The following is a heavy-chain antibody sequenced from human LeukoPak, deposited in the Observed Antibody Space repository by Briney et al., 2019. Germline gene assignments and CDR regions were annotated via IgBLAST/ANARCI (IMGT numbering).Heavy chain of an antibody. V-gene: IGHV3-21*01. Sequence: GGSLRLSCAASGFTFSSYSMNWVRQAPGKGLEWVSSISSSSSYIYYADSVKGRFTISRDNAKNSLYLQMNSLRAGDTAVYYCARERETVTSDAFDIWGQGTMVTASS. D-gene: IGHD4-17*01. CDR1: GFTFSSYS. J-gene: IGHJ3*02. CDR2: ISSSSSYI. CDR3: ARERETVTSDAFDI.